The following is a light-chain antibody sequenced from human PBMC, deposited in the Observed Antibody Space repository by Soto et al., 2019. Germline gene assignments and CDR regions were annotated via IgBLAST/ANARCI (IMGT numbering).Light chain of an antibody. CDR1: SSDVGGYKY. Sequence: QSALTQPRSVSGSPGQSVTISCTGTSSDVGGYKYVSWYQQHPGKAPKVMIYDVSKRPSGVPDRFSGSKSGNTASLTISGLQAEDEADYYCCSYAGSYNVVFGGGTQLTVL. CDR2: DVS. J-gene: IGLJ2*01. CDR3: CSYAGSYNVV. V-gene: IGLV2-11*01.